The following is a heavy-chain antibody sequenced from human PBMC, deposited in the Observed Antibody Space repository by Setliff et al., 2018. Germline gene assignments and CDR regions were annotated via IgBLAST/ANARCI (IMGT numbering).Heavy chain of an antibody. J-gene: IGHJ4*02. Sequence: GESLKISCADSGFTFSSYAMSWVRQAPGEGLEWVSGISGSGGTTYYADSVKGRFTISRDNSKNTLYLQMNSLRAEDTAVYYCARGHDYVWGSYRPEYYFDYWGQGTLVTVSS. CDR2: ISGSGGTT. D-gene: IGHD3-16*02. CDR1: GFTFSSYA. CDR3: ARGHDYVWGSYRPEYYFDY. V-gene: IGHV3-23*01.